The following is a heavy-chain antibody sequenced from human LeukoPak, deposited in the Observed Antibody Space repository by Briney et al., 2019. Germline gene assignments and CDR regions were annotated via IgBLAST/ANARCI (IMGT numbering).Heavy chain of an antibody. CDR2: IYYSGST. J-gene: IGHJ4*02. D-gene: IGHD2-2*02. Sequence: SETLSLTCTVSGGSISSGGYYWSWIRQHPGKGLEWIGYIYYSGSTYYNPSLKSRVTISVDTSKNQFSLKLSSVTAADTAVYYCARGYCSSTSCYTPEDYWGQGTLVTVSS. V-gene: IGHV4-31*03. CDR1: GGSISSGGYY. CDR3: ARGYCSSTSCYTPEDY.